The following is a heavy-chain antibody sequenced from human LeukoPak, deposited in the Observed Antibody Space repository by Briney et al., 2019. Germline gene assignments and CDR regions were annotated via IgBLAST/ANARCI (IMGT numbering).Heavy chain of an antibody. D-gene: IGHD2-8*02. CDR1: GFTFSSYG. Sequence: GGSLRLSCAASGFTFSSYGMHWVRQAPGKGLEWVAFIRSDGSNKYYADPVKGRFTISRDNSKNTLYLQLNSLRAGDTAVYYCARDIVLPDYWGQGTLVTVSS. CDR3: ARDIVLPDY. V-gene: IGHV3-30*02. CDR2: IRSDGSNK. J-gene: IGHJ4*02.